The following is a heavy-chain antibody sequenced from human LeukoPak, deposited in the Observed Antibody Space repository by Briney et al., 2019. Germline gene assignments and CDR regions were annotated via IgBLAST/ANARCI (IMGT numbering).Heavy chain of an antibody. V-gene: IGHV1-2*02. CDR1: GDTFTGYY. J-gene: IGHJ4*02. CDR3: AGQKDPRPIDY. Sequence: ASVKVSCKASGDTFTGYYMHWVRQAPGQGLEWMGWVNPASGGTNYAQKFEGRVTMTRDTSISTAYMELTALTSDDTAVYYCAGQKDPRPIDYWDQGTLVTVSS. CDR2: VNPASGGT.